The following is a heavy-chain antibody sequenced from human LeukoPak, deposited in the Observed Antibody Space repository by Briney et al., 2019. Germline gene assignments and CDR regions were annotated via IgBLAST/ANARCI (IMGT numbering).Heavy chain of an antibody. CDR1: GGSFSGYY. D-gene: IGHD1-14*01. Sequence: KPSETLSLTCAVYGGSFSGYYWSWIRQPPGKGLEWIGEINHSGSTNYNPSLKSRVTISVDTSKNQFSLKLSSVTAADTAVYYCARHRGHHMYNWFDPWGQGTLVTVSS. J-gene: IGHJ5*02. V-gene: IGHV4-34*01. CDR3: ARHRGHHMYNWFDP. CDR2: INHSGST.